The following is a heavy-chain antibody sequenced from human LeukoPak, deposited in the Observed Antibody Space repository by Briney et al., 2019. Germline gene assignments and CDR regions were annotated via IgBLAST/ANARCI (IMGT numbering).Heavy chain of an antibody. D-gene: IGHD6-19*01. CDR2: ISSDGSNT. CDR1: GSTFSSYW. Sequence: PGGSLRLSCAVSGSTFSSYWMDWVRQAPGKGLVWVSRISSDGSNTAYADSVKGRFTISRDNARNTLFLQMSSLRAEDTAVYYCAKRGDGGAWYDYWGQGTLVIVSS. V-gene: IGHV3-74*01. CDR3: AKRGDGGAWYDY. J-gene: IGHJ4*02.